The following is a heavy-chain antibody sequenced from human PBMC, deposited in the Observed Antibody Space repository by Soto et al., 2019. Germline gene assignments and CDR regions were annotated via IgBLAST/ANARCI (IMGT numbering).Heavy chain of an antibody. CDR1: GFTFSSYS. J-gene: IGHJ6*03. V-gene: IGHV3-21*01. Sequence: GGSLRLSCAASGFTFSSYSMNWVRQAPGKGLEWVSPISSSSSYIYYADSVKGRFTISRDNAKNSLYLQMNSLRAEDTAVYYCARDLLKSCSSTSCYSPPSMDVWGKGTTVTVSS. CDR3: ARDLLKSCSSTSCYSPPSMDV. D-gene: IGHD2-2*01. CDR2: ISSSSSYI.